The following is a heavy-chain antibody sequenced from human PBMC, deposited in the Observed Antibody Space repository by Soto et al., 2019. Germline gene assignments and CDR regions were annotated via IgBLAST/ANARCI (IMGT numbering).Heavy chain of an antibody. J-gene: IGHJ6*02. CDR2: ISGSGGST. CDR3: AKDLIQDTAMVPLCMDV. D-gene: IGHD5-18*01. V-gene: IGHV3-23*01. Sequence: GGSLRLSCAASGFTFSSYAMSWVRQAPGKGLEWVSAISGSGGSTYYADSVKGRFTISRDNSKNTLYLQMNSLRAEDTAVYYCAKDLIQDTAMVPLCMDVWGQGTTVTVSS. CDR1: GFTFSSYA.